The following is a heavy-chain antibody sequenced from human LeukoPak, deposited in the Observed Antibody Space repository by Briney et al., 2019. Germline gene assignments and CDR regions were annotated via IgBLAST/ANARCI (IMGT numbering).Heavy chain of an antibody. Sequence: GGSLRLSCAASGFTFSSYGMHWVRQAPGKGLEWVAFIRYDGSNKYYAESVKGRFTISRDNSKNTLYLQMNSLRAEETAVYYCANCYSGSYDFDYWGQGTLVTVSS. CDR2: IRYDGSNK. V-gene: IGHV3-30*02. J-gene: IGHJ4*02. D-gene: IGHD1-26*01. CDR1: GFTFSSYG. CDR3: ANCYSGSYDFDY.